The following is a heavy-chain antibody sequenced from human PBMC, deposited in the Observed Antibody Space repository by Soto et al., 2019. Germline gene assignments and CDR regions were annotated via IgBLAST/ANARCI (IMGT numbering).Heavy chain of an antibody. CDR3: ASEGGGSDWIDP. CDR2: ISSSSSTI. V-gene: IGHV3-48*02. CDR1: GFTFISYS. J-gene: IGHJ5*02. D-gene: IGHD1-26*01. Sequence: EVQLVESGGGLVQPGGSLRLSCAASGFTFISYSMNWVRQAPGKGLEWVSYISSSSSTIYYADSVKGRFTISRDNAKNALYLQMNSLRDEDTAVYYCASEGGGSDWIDPWVQGTLVTVSS.